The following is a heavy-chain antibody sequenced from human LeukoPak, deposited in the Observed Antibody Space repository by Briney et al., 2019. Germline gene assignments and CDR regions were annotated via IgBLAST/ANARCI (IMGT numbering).Heavy chain of an antibody. V-gene: IGHV1-69*04. D-gene: IGHD2-2*01. CDR2: IIPMLEKT. Sequence: ASVKVSCKASGGTFDNYAVNWVREAPGLGLEWMGRIIPMLEKTNSAQKFQDRVTFTADKSTGTAYMELTHLRPDDTAVYFCARGLFGGFAAAPFDHWGQGTLVTVSP. J-gene: IGHJ4*02. CDR3: ARGLFGGFAAAPFDH. CDR1: GGTFDNYA.